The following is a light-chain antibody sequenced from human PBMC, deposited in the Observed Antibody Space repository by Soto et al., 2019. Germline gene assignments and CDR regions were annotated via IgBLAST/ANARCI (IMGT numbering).Light chain of an antibody. CDR2: NNN. CDR1: SSNIGSNT. CDR3: AAWDDSLNGLV. J-gene: IGLJ1*01. Sequence: QSVLTQPPSASGTPGQRVTISCSGSSSNIGSNTVNWYQQLPGTAPKLLIYNNNQRPSGVPDRFSGSKSGTSASLAISGLQCEDKADYYCAAWDDSLNGLVFGTGTKLTVL. V-gene: IGLV1-44*01.